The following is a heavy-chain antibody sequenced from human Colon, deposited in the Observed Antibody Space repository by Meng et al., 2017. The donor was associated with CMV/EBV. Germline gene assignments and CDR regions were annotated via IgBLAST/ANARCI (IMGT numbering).Heavy chain of an antibody. CDR2: ISSSSSYI. J-gene: IGHJ4*02. D-gene: IGHD2-2*01. Sequence: LTCAASGFTFSSYSMNWVRQAPGKGLEWVSSISSSSSYIYYADSVKGRFTISRDNAKNSLYVQMSSLRAEDTAVYYCARVSRCSSTSCFDHWGQGTLVTVSS. V-gene: IGHV3-21*01. CDR1: GFTFSSYS. CDR3: ARVSRCSSTSCFDH.